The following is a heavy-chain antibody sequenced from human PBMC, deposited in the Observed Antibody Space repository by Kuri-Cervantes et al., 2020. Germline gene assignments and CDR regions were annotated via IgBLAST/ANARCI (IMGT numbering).Heavy chain of an antibody. CDR2: INPSGGST. D-gene: IGHD6-19*01. V-gene: IGHV1-46*01. Sequence: ASVKVSCKASRYTFTSYYMHWVRQAPGQGLEWMGIINPSGGSTSYAQKFQGRVTMTRDTSTSTVYMELSSLGSEDTAVYYCARDIPGQWLVFELWGQGALVTVSS. CDR1: RYTFTSYY. CDR3: ARDIPGQWLVFEL. J-gene: IGHJ4*02.